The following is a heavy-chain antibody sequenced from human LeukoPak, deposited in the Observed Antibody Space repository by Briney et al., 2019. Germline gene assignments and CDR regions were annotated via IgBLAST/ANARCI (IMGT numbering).Heavy chain of an antibody. CDR1: GGSISSGDYY. CDR3: ARDGAALGIPNWFDP. V-gene: IGHV4-30-4*08. D-gene: IGHD7-27*01. J-gene: IGHJ5*02. CDR2: IYYSGST. Sequence: PSETLSLTCTVSGGSISSGDYYWSWIRQPPGKGLEWIGYIYYSGSTYYNPSLKSQVTISVDTSKNQFSLKLSSVTAADTAVYYCARDGAALGIPNWFDPWGQGTLVTVSS.